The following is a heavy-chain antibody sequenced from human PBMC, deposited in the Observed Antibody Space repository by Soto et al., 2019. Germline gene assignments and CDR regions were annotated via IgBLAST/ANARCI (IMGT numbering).Heavy chain of an antibody. Sequence: LPCAISGDSVSSNSAACNWIRQSPSRGLEWLGRTYYRSKWYNDYAVSVKSRITINPDTSKNQFSLQLNSVTPEDTAVYYCALQNCRITSCYTAYYGMDVWSQGTTVTVSS. CDR2: TYYRSKWYN. D-gene: IGHD2-2*02. CDR1: GDSVSSNSAA. CDR3: ALQNCRITSCYTAYYGMDV. V-gene: IGHV6-1*01. J-gene: IGHJ6*02.